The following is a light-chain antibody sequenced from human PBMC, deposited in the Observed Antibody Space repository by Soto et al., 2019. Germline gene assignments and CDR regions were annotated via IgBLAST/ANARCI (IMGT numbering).Light chain of an antibody. J-gene: IGKJ4*01. CDR1: QGIGST. Sequence: EIVMTQSPATLSVSPGERATLSCRASQGIGSTLAWYQQKPGQTPRLLIYGASTRATGVPARFSGSGSGTEFTLTINRLQSEDVAVYYCQRDNNWPLTFGGGTKVEIK. V-gene: IGKV3-15*01. CDR2: GAS. CDR3: QRDNNWPLT.